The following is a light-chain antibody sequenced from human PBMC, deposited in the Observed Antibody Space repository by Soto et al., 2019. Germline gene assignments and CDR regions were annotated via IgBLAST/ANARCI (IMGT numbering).Light chain of an antibody. Sequence: QSALTQPRSVSGSPGQSVTISCTGTNSDFGGYNYVSWYQQYPGKAPKLMISGVSERPSGVPDRFSGSKSGNTASLTISGRQAEDEADDYCCSYVETATWVFGGGTKLTVL. J-gene: IGLJ3*02. CDR2: GVS. V-gene: IGLV2-11*01. CDR1: NSDFGGYNY. CDR3: CSYVETATWV.